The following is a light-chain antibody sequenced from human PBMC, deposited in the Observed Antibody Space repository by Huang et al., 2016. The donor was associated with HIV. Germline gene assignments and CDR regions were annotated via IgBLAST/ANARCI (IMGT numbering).Light chain of an antibody. CDR3: QQRSSGVT. V-gene: IGKV3-11*01. J-gene: IGKJ4*01. Sequence: IVLTQSPATLSWYPGERVTLSCRASQSVGNYMAWYQQHPGQSPKLLIYDTSKRATGTPVRFSGSGSGTDFTLTISSLESEDFAVYYCQQRSSGVTFGGGTKVQVK. CDR1: QSVGNY. CDR2: DTS.